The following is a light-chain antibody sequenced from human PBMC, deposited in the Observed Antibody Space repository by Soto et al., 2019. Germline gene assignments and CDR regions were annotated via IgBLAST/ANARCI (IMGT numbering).Light chain of an antibody. CDR3: QQSYSTPNT. J-gene: IGKJ3*01. Sequence: DIQMTQSPSSLSASVGDRVTITCRASQSISSYLNWYQQKPGKAPKLLIYAASSLQSGVPSRFSGSGSGTAFTLTISSLQPEDFATYDCQQSYSTPNTCGPGTNVDI. CDR1: QSISSY. V-gene: IGKV1-39*01. CDR2: AAS.